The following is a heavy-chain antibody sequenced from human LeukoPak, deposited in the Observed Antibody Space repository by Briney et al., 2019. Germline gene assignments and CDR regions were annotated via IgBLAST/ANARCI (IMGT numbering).Heavy chain of an antibody. Sequence: GGSLRLSCAASGFTFSSYSMNWVRQAPGKGLEWVSSISSSSSYIYYADSVKGRFTISRDNAKNSLYLQMNSLRAEDTAVYYCASWAGNTQSDSWSGPFDYWGQGSLVTVSS. CDR2: ISSSSSYI. J-gene: IGHJ4*02. D-gene: IGHD3-3*01. V-gene: IGHV3-21*01. CDR3: ASWAGNTQSDSWSGPFDY. CDR1: GFTFSSYS.